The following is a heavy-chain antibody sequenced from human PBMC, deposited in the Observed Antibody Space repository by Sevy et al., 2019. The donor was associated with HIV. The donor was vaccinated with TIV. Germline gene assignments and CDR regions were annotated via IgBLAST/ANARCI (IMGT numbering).Heavy chain of an antibody. Sequence: SETLSLTCTVSGGSISSYYWSWIRQPAGKGLEWIGRIYTSGSTNYNPSLKSRVTMSVDTSKNQFSLKLSSVTAADTAVDYCARAVPWDYYGSGKYSYYAMDVWGQGTTVTVSS. CDR1: GGSISSYY. D-gene: IGHD3-10*01. CDR2: IYTSGST. J-gene: IGHJ6*02. V-gene: IGHV4-4*07. CDR3: ARAVPWDYYGSGKYSYYAMDV.